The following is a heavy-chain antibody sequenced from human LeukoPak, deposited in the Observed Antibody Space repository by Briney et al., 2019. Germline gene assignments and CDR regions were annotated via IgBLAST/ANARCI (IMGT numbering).Heavy chain of an antibody. CDR1: GFTFSSYG. V-gene: IGHV3-30*02. J-gene: IGHJ4*02. Sequence: GGSLRLSCAASGFTFSSYGMHWVRQAPDKGLEWVAFIRYDGSNKYYVDSVKGRFTISRDNSKNTMYLQMNSLRAEDTAVYYCATGSSSRWYGRLDYWGQGTLVTVSS. CDR3: ATGSSSRWYGRLDY. CDR2: IRYDGSNK. D-gene: IGHD6-19*01.